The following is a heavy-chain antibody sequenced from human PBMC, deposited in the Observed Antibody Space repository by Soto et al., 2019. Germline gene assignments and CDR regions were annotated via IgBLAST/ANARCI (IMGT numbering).Heavy chain of an antibody. D-gene: IGHD3-10*01. CDR2: ITGSGGST. J-gene: IGHJ4*02. V-gene: IGHV3-23*01. CDR3: AKARGAMVRGAAFYFDY. Sequence: GSLRLSCAASGFTFTIYAMSWVRQAPGKGLEWVSAITGSGGSTYYADSVKGRFTISRDNSKNTLYLQMNSLRAEDTAVYYCAKARGAMVRGAAFYFDYWGQGTLVTVSS. CDR1: GFTFTIYA.